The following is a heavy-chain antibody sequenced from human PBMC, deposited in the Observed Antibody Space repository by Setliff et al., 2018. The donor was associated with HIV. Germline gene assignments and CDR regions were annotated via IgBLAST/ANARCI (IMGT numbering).Heavy chain of an antibody. J-gene: IGHJ6*02. V-gene: IGHV4-34*01. D-gene: IGHD6-13*01. Sequence: PSETLSLTCAVYGGSFSGYYWTWIRQPPGKGLEWIGKINHSGSAKYNPSPQSRVAISVDISKNQFSLKLNSVTPDDTAVYYCARPSAANFFYSYAMDVWGQGSTVTVSS. CDR2: INHSGSA. CDR1: GGSFSGYY. CDR3: ARPSAANFFYSYAMDV.